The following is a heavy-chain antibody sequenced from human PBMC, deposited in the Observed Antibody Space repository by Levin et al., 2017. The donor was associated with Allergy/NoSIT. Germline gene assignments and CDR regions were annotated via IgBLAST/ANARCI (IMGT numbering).Heavy chain of an antibody. J-gene: IGHJ5*02. D-gene: IGHD1-26*01. CDR3: ARDPSGSFFNWFDP. V-gene: IGHV4-59*01. Sequence: SQTLSLPCTVSGGSIRSSYWSWIRQPPGKGLEWIGYVYKSGGTNYNPSLKSRVTISVDTSKNQFSLKLRSVTAADTAVYYCARDPSGSFFNWFDPWGQGTLVTVSS. CDR1: GGSIRSSY. CDR2: VYKSGGT.